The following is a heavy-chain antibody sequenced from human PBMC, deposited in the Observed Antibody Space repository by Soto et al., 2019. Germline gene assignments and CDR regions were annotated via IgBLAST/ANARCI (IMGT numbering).Heavy chain of an antibody. CDR3: AKGRLTGTTYYYGMDV. D-gene: IGHD1-7*01. V-gene: IGHV3-23*01. Sequence: PGGSLRLSCAASGFTFSSYAMSWVRQAPGKGLEWVSAISGSGGSTYYADSVKGRFTISRDNSKNTLYLQMNSLRAEDTAVYYCAKGRLTGTTYYYGMDVWGQGTTVTVSS. CDR1: GFTFSSYA. J-gene: IGHJ6*02. CDR2: ISGSGGST.